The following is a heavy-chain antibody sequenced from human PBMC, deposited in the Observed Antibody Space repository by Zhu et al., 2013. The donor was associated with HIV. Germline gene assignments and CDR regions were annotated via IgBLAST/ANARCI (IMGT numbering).Heavy chain of an antibody. CDR2: IIPIFGTA. V-gene: IGHV1-69*14. D-gene: IGHD2-15*01. Sequence: QVQLVQSGAEVKKPGSSVKVSCKASGGTFSSYAISWVRQAPGQGLEWMGGIIPIFGTANYAQKFQGRVTITADKSTSTAYMELSSLRSEDTAVYYCARGRYCSGGSCYLDGLYYYYYYGMDVWGQGTTVTVSS. CDR1: GGTFSSYA. CDR3: ARGRYCSGGSCYLDGLYYYYYYGMDV. J-gene: IGHJ6*02.